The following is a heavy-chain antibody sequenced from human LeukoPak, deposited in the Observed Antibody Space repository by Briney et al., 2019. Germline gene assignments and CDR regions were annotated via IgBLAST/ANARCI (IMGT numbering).Heavy chain of an antibody. D-gene: IGHD5-12*01. J-gene: IGHJ4*02. CDR1: GFTVSNNY. Sequence: GGSLRLSCAVSGFTVSNNYMSWVRQAPGKGLEWASAIYSGGSTHYAESVKGRFTISRDNSKNTVYLQMNSLRVEDTAVYYCARAGGYGGNERQINYWGRGTLVTVSS. CDR2: IYSGGST. V-gene: IGHV3-53*01. CDR3: ARAGGYGGNERQINY.